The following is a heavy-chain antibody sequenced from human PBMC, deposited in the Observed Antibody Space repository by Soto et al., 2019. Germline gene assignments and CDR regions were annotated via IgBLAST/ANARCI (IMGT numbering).Heavy chain of an antibody. J-gene: IGHJ4*02. Sequence: ASVKVSCKASGYTFTSYGISWVRQAPGQGLEWMGWISAYNGNTNYAQKLQGRVTMTTDTSTSTAYMELRSLRSDDTAVYYCARRFQECSSTSCYAGPSLDYWGQGTLVTVSS. D-gene: IGHD2-2*01. CDR2: ISAYNGNT. CDR3: ARRFQECSSTSCYAGPSLDY. V-gene: IGHV1-18*01. CDR1: GYTFTSYG.